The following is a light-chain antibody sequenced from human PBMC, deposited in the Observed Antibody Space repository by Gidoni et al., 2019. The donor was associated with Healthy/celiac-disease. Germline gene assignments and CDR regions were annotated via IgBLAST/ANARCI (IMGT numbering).Light chain of an antibody. Sequence: DIQMTQSPSTLSASVGDRVTITCRASQSISSWLAWYQQKPGKAPKLLIYDASSGSGTEFTLTISSLQPDDFATYYCQQYNSYPYTFGQGTKLEIK. CDR2: DAS. CDR1: QSISSW. V-gene: IGKV1-5*01. CDR3: QQYNSYPYT. J-gene: IGKJ2*01.